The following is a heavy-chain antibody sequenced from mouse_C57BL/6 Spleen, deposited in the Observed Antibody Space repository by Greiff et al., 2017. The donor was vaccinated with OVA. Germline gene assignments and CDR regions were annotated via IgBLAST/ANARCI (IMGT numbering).Heavy chain of an antibody. CDR2: IDPENGDT. CDR3: TDPYYSNYGFAY. Sequence: EVQLQESGAELVRPGASVKLSCTASGFNIKDDYMHWVKQRPEQGLEWIGWIDPENGDTEYASKFQGKATITADTSSNTAYLRLSSLTSEDTAVYYCTDPYYSNYGFAYWGQGTLVTVSA. CDR1: GFNIKDDY. V-gene: IGHV14-4*01. D-gene: IGHD2-5*01. J-gene: IGHJ3*01.